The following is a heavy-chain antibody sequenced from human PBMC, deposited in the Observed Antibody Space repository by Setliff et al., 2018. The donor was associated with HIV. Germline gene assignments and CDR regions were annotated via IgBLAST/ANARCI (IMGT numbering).Heavy chain of an antibody. CDR1: HYSISSEYY. CDR2: IYQSGST. V-gene: IGHV4-38-2*02. CDR3: ARLDTIMLYTDC. J-gene: IGHJ4*02. D-gene: IGHD3-16*01. Sequence: KASETLSLTCSVSHYSISSEYYWGWFRQPPGKGLEYIGSIYQSGSTYYSPFFKSRVSMSIDRSKDQFSLRLKSLTASDTAVYYCARLDTIMLYTDCWGQGTLVTVSS.